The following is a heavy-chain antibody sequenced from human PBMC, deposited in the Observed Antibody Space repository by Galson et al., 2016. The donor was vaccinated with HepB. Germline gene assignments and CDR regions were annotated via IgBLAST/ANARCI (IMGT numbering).Heavy chain of an antibody. V-gene: IGHV1-69*13. D-gene: IGHD6-13*01. CDR3: ARGAAAGMGYYYYYGRDV. Sequence: SVKVSCKASGGIFSSYAVSWVRQAPGHGLEWMGGIIRMFGTVNYARKFQGRVTISADDSASTVYMELSGLRSDDTAVYYCARGAAAGMGYYYYYGRDVGGQGTTVTVSS. J-gene: IGHJ6*02. CDR2: IIRMFGTV. CDR1: GGIFSSYA.